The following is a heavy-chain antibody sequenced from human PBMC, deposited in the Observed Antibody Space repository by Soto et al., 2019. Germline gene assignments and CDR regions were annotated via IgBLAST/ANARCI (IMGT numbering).Heavy chain of an antibody. Sequence: SETLSLTCTVSGGSISSGGYYWSWIRQHPGKGLEWIGYIYYSGSTYYNPSLKSRVTTSVDTSKNQFSLKLSSVTAADTAVYYCARAVYGDYVPFDYWGQGTLVTVSS. J-gene: IGHJ4*02. CDR1: GGSISSGGYY. CDR2: IYYSGST. D-gene: IGHD4-17*01. CDR3: ARAVYGDYVPFDY. V-gene: IGHV4-31*03.